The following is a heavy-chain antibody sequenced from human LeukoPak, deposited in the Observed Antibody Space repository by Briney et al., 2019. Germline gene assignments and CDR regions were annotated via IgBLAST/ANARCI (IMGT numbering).Heavy chain of an antibody. CDR3: AKGIYSSGWSYFDY. CDR1: GFSFTNYA. D-gene: IGHD6-19*01. Sequence: PGGSLRLSCAASGFSFTNYAMSWVRQAPARGPEWLSSMKGGGETFYADSVKGRFTISRDNSKNTLYLQMNSLRAEDTAVYYCAKGIYSSGWSYFDYWGHGTLVTVSS. V-gene: IGHV3-23*01. CDR2: MKGGGET. J-gene: IGHJ4*01.